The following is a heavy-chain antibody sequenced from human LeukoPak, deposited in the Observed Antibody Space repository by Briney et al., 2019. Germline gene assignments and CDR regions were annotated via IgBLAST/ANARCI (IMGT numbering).Heavy chain of an antibody. CDR3: ARHLIKPGHYYDSSGYYWRFFDY. J-gene: IGHJ4*02. CDR1: GGSISSSRYY. CDR2: IYYSGST. V-gene: IGHV4-39*01. Sequence: PSETLSLTCTVSGGSISSSRYYWGWIRQPPGKGLEWIGGIYYSGSTYYNPSLKSRVTISVDTSKNQFSLKLSSVTAADTAVYYCARHLIKPGHYYDSSGYYWRFFDYWGQGTLVTVSS. D-gene: IGHD3-22*01.